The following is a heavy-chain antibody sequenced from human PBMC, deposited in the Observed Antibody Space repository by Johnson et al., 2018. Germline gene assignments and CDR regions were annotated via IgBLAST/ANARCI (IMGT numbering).Heavy chain of an antibody. V-gene: IGHV1-69*01. CDR1: GGTFSSYA. CDR2: IIPMFDTT. J-gene: IGHJ3*02. Sequence: VQLVESGAEVKKPGSSVKVSCKASGGTFSSYALNWVRQAPGQGLEWMGGIIPMFDTTKYAKKFQGRVTFTADETSTTAYMELSGLTSEDTAIYYWGGAGQDFDIWGQGTMVTVSA. CDR3: GGAGQDFDI.